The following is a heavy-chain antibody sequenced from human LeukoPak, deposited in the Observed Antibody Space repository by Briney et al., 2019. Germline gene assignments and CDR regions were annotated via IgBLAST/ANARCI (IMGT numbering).Heavy chain of an antibody. Sequence: PGGSLRLSCAASGFTFSSYWMHWVRQAPGKGLVWVSRINSDGSSTSCADSVKGRFTISRDNAKNTLYLQMNSLRAEDTAVYYCARRGRGQHPPSPYYYYYYMDVWGKGTTVTISS. CDR1: GFTFSSYW. J-gene: IGHJ6*03. CDR3: ARRGRGQHPPSPYYYYYYMDV. V-gene: IGHV3-74*01. D-gene: IGHD6-13*01. CDR2: INSDGSST.